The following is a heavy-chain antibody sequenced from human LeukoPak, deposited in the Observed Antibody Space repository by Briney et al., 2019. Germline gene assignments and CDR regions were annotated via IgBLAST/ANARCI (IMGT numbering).Heavy chain of an antibody. CDR1: GYTFTSYG. V-gene: IGHV1-18*01. J-gene: IGHJ6*02. CDR3: ARSQKPRPYYYDSSGYSYYYYYYGMDV. D-gene: IGHD3-22*01. Sequence: GASVKVSCKASGYTFTSYGISWVRQAPGQGLEWMGWISAYNGNTNYAQKLQGRVTMTTDTSTSTAYMELRSLRSDDTAVYYCARSQKPRPYYYDSSGYSYYYYYYGMDVWGQGTTVTVSS. CDR2: ISAYNGNT.